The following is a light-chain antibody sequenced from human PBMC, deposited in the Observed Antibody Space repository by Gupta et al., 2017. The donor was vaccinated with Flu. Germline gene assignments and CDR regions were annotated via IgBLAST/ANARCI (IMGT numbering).Light chain of an antibody. CDR3: SSYTSSRTPYV. CDR2: EVS. V-gene: IGLV2-14*01. J-gene: IGLJ1*01. CDR1: NSDVGGYNY. Sequence: ALTQHASVSGSPVQSTSISCNGSNSDVGGYNYVSWYQQHPGKAPKLLIYEVSNRPSGVSNRFSGSKSGNTASLTISGLQAEDEADYYCSSYTSSRTPYVFGTGTKVTVL.